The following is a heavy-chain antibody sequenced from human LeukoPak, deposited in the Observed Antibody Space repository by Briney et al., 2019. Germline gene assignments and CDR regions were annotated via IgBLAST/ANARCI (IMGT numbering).Heavy chain of an antibody. CDR2: IRYDGSNK. D-gene: IGHD1-14*01. Sequence: GGSLRLSCAASGSTFSSYGMHWVRQAPGKGLEWVAFIRYDGSNKYYADSVKGRFTISRDNSKYTLYLQMNSLRAEDTSIYFCAKDTTPPKAGFDPWGQGTLVTVSS. CDR3: AKDTTPPKAGFDP. J-gene: IGHJ5*02. CDR1: GSTFSSYG. V-gene: IGHV3-30*02.